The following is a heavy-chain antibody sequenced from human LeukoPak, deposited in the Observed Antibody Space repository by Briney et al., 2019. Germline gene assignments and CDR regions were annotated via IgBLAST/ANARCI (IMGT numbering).Heavy chain of an antibody. V-gene: IGHV3-15*01. CDR3: THYYGSGLFDY. CDR2: IKSKTDGGTI. Sequence: PGGSLRLSCAASGFTFSNAWMSWVPQAPGKGRVWVGRIKSKTDGGTIDYAAPVKGRFTISRDESRNTLYLQMNSLKTEDTAVYYCTHYYGSGLFDYWGQGTLVTVSS. D-gene: IGHD3-10*01. CDR1: GFTFSNAW. J-gene: IGHJ4*02.